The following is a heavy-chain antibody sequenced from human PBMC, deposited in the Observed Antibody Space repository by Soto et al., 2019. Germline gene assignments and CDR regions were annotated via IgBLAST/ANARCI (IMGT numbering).Heavy chain of an antibody. Sequence: WASVKVSCKASGGTFSSYAISWVRQAPGQGLEWMGGIIPIFGTANYAQKFQGRVTITADESTSTAYMELSSLRSEDTAVYYCARDGHPYYYDSSVPRFDPWGQGTLVTVSS. CDR2: IIPIFGTA. CDR1: GGTFSSYA. CDR3: ARDGHPYYYDSSVPRFDP. J-gene: IGHJ5*02. V-gene: IGHV1-69*13. D-gene: IGHD3-22*01.